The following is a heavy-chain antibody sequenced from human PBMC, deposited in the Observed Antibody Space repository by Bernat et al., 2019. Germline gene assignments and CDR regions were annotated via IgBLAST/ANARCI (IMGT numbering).Heavy chain of an antibody. CDR2: IGTGGDT. V-gene: IGHV3-13*01. D-gene: IGHD1/OR15-1a*01. CDR1: GFTFSDYD. CDR3: ARERQLEQLDACDI. Sequence: VQLVESGGGVVQPGRSLRLSCAASGFTFSDYDMHWVRQSAGKGLEWVSAIGTGGDTYYPGSVKGRFTISRENAKNSLYLQMNSLRAEDTAVYYCARERQLEQLDACDIWGQGTMVIVSS. J-gene: IGHJ3*02.